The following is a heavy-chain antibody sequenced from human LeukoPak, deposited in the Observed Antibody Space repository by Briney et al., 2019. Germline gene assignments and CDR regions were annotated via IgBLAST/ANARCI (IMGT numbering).Heavy chain of an antibody. V-gene: IGHV1-2*02. CDR2: INPNSGGT. CDR3: ARDLSGPLDY. CDR1: GYTFTGYY. J-gene: IGHJ3*01. D-gene: IGHD3-3*01. Sequence: ASLKVSCKASGYTFTGYYMHWVRQAPGQGLEWMGWINPNSGGTNYVQKFQGRVTMTTDTSISTAYMELSSLRSEDTAVYYCARDLSGPLDYWGQGTMVTVSS.